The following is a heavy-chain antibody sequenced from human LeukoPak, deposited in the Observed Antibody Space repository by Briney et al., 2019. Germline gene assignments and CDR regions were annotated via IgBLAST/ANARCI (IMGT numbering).Heavy chain of an antibody. J-gene: IGHJ4*02. D-gene: IGHD3-22*01. CDR1: GFTFSSYV. Sequence: GSLRLSCAASGFTFSSYVMHWVRQAPGKGREWVSYISSSSSTIYYADSVKGRFTISRDNAKNSLYLQMNSLRAEDTAVYYCARVLHKRNYDSSVYYGYWGQGTLVTVSS. CDR2: ISSSSSTI. CDR3: ARVLHKRNYDSSVYYGY. V-gene: IGHV3-48*01.